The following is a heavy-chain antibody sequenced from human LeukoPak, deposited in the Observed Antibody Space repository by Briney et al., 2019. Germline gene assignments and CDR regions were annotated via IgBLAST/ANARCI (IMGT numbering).Heavy chain of an antibody. CDR3: ARRDIVFVTANDAFDI. CDR2: IYPGDSDT. V-gene: IGHV5-51*04. D-gene: IGHD2-21*02. J-gene: IGHJ3*02. CDR1: GYSFTSYW. Sequence: GEPLKISCKGSGYSFTSYWIGWVRPMPGKGLEWMGIIYPGDSDTRYSPFFQGQVTISADKPITTAYLQWSTRKASDPPMYYCARRDIVFVTANDAFDIWGQGTMVTVSS.